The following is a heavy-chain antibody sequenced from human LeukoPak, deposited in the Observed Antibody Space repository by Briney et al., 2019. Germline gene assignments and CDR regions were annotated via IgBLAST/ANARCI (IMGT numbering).Heavy chain of an antibody. CDR2: ISYDGSNK. Sequence: GGSLRLSCAASGFTFSSYAMHWVRQAPGKGLEWVAVISYDGSNKYYADSVKGRFTISRDNSKNTLYLQMNSLRAEDTAVYYCAKDPYCGGDCYTLVFWGQGTMVTVSS. J-gene: IGHJ3*01. D-gene: IGHD2-21*02. V-gene: IGHV3-30-3*01. CDR3: AKDPYCGGDCYTLVF. CDR1: GFTFSSYA.